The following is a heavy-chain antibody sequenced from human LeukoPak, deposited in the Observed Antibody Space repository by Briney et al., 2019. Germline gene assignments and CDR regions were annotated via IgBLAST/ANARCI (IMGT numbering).Heavy chain of an antibody. CDR2: ISYDGSNK. J-gene: IGHJ4*02. V-gene: IGHV3-30-3*01. CDR1: GFTFSSYA. CDR3: ASSRD. Sequence: GRSLRLSCAASGFTFSSYAMHWVRQAPGKGLEWVAVISYDGSNKYYVDSVKGRFTISRDNSKNTLYLQMNSLRAEDTAVYYCASSRDWGQGTLVTVSS.